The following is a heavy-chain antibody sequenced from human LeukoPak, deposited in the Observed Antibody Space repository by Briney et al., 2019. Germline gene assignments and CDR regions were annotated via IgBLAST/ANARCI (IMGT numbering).Heavy chain of an antibody. CDR2: ISSSSSTI. D-gene: IGHD1-26*01. CDR3: VYGSGSYYVDAFDI. CDR1: GFIFSSYS. V-gene: IGHV3-48*01. Sequence: GGSLRLSCAASGFIFSSYSMNWVRQAPGKGLEWVSYISSSSSTIYYADSVKGRFTISRDNAKNSLYLQMNSLRAEDTAVYYCVYGSGSYYVDAFDIWGQGTMVTVSS. J-gene: IGHJ3*02.